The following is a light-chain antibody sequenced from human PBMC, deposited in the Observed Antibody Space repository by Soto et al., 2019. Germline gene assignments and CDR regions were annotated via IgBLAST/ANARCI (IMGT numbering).Light chain of an antibody. Sequence: ERVLTQSPAALCVSPGERASLSCRASQSVGSNLASYQHQSAQPTSIVVYGASTRATGIPVRFSGSGSGTEFNFHINSLQPPDLAVYYCQQYNKWPPATFGHGTRLEI. J-gene: IGKJ5*01. V-gene: IGKV3-15*01. CDR3: QQYNKWPPAT. CDR2: GAS. CDR1: QSVGSN.